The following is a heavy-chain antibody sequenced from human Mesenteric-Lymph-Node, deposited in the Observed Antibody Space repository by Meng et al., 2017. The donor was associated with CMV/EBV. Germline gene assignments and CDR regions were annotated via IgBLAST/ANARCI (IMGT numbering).Heavy chain of an antibody. J-gene: IGHJ4*02. V-gene: IGHV3-48*03. D-gene: IGHD3-16*02. CDR3: ARALRGYTGYFDY. CDR1: GFTFSSYE. CDR2: ISSSGSTI. Sequence: GGSLRLSCAASGFTFSSYEMNWVRQAPGKGLEWVSYISSSGSTIYYADSVKGRFTISRDNAKNSLYLQMNSLGAEDTAVYYCARALRGYTGYFDYWGQGTLVTVSS.